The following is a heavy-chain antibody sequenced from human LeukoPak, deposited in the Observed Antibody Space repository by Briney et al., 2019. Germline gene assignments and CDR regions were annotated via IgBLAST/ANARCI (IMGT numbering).Heavy chain of an antibody. D-gene: IGHD3-3*01. V-gene: IGHV3-66*02. CDR2: IYSGGST. J-gene: IGHJ4*02. CDR3: ARVTYDFWSGYYRYFDY. CDR1: GFTVSSNY. Sequence: GGSLRLSCAASGFTVSSNYMSWVRQAPGKGLEWVSVIYSGGSTYYADSVKGRFTISRDNSKNTLYLQMNSQRAEDTAVYYCARVTYDFWSGYYRYFDYWGQGTLVTVSS.